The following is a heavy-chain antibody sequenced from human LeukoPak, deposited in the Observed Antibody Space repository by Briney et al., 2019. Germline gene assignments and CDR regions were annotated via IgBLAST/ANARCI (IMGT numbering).Heavy chain of an antibody. Sequence: GGSLRLSCAVSGFSVSSNYMSWVRQAPGKGLEWVSVIYSGGNTYYADSVKGRFTISRDNSKNTLYLQMNSLRAEDTAVYYCARDRVLRIGIVGAINWFDPWGQGTLVTVSS. V-gene: IGHV3-53*01. D-gene: IGHD1-26*01. CDR1: GFSVSSNY. CDR2: IYSGGNT. J-gene: IGHJ5*02. CDR3: ARDRVLRIGIVGAINWFDP.